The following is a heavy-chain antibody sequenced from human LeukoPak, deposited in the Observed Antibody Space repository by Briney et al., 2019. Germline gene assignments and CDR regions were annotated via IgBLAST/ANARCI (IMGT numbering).Heavy chain of an antibody. CDR1: GFTFSSYS. J-gene: IGHJ4*02. V-gene: IGHV3-21*01. CDR2: ISSSSSYI. CDR3: ARGPLTGALPFDY. D-gene: IGHD7-27*01. Sequence: SGGSLRLSCAASGFTFSSYSMNWVRQAPGKGLEWVSSISSSSSYIYYADSVKGRFTISRDNAKNSLYLQMNILRAEDTAVYYCARGPLTGALPFDYWGQGTLFTVSS.